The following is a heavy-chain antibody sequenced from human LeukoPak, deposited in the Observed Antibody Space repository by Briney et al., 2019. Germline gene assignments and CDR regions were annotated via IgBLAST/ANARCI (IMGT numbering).Heavy chain of an antibody. CDR2: IKGDGSST. CDR3: ARDGYSFGHDFDY. D-gene: IGHD5-18*01. J-gene: IGHJ4*02. CDR1: GFTFSSYW. V-gene: IGHV3-74*01. Sequence: GGSLSLSCAVSGFTFSSYWMHWVRNTPGQGLVWVSRIKGDGSSTSYADSVKGRFTISKDNAKNTLYLQMNSLRAEDRAVYYCARDGYSFGHDFDYWGQGTLVTVSS.